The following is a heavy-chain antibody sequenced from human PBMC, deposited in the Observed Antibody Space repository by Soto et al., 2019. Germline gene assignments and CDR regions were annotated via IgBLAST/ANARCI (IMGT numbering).Heavy chain of an antibody. Sequence: QVQLQESGPGLVKPSQTLSLTCTVSGGSISSGGYYWSWIRQHPGKGLEWIGYIYYSGSTYYNPSLKSRGTISVDTSKNQFSLKLSAVTAADTAVYYCARSKAFCGGDCLYYFDYWGQGTLVTVSS. J-gene: IGHJ4*02. CDR1: GGSISSGGYY. D-gene: IGHD2-21*02. CDR3: ARSKAFCGGDCLYYFDY. CDR2: IYYSGST. V-gene: IGHV4-31*03.